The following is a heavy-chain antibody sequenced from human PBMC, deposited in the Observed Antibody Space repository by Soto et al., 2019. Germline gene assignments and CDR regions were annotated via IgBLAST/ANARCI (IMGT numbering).Heavy chain of an antibody. CDR1: GFTVSSHY. CDR2: VYSGGST. Sequence: EVQLVESGGGLVQPGGSLRLSCAASGFTVSSHYMNWVRQAPGKGLQWVSLVYSGGSTYYADSVTGRFTISRPSSDNTVYLQMNGLRPEDTAVYYCAAAVYGDWSLDYWGQGTLVTVSS. D-gene: IGHD4-17*01. CDR3: AAAVYGDWSLDY. V-gene: IGHV3-53*04. J-gene: IGHJ4*02.